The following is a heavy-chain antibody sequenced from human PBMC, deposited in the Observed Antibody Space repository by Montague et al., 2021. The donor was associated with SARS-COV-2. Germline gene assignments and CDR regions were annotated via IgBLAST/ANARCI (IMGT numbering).Heavy chain of an antibody. CDR2: IYYSGST. V-gene: IGHV4-59*01. CDR1: GGSTSSYY. CDR3: ARDSRTDFDWLFPDSGSYYYYMDV. Sequence: SETLSLTCTVSGGSTSSYYWSWIRQPPGKRLEWIGYIYYSGSTNYNPSLKSRVTISVDTSKNQFSLKLSSVTAADTAVYYCARDSRTDFDWLFPDSGSYYYYMDVWGKGTTVTVSS. D-gene: IGHD3-9*01. J-gene: IGHJ6*03.